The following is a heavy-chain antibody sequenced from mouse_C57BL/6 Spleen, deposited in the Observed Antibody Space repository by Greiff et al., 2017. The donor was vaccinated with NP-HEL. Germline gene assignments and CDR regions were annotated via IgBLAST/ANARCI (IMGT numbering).Heavy chain of an antibody. J-gene: IGHJ3*01. CDR2: ISSGSSTI. CDR3: ARPIYYDYAAWFAY. V-gene: IGHV5-17*01. D-gene: IGHD2-4*01. CDR1: GFTFSDYG. Sequence: EVKLMESGGGLVKPGGSLKLSCAASGFTFSDYGMHWVRQAPEKGLEWVAYISSGSSTIYYADTVKGRFTISRDNAKNTLFLQMTSLRSEDTAMYYCARPIYYDYAAWFAYWGQGTLVTVSA.